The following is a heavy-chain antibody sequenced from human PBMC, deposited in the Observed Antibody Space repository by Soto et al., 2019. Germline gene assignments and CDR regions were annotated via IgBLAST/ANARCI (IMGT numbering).Heavy chain of an antibody. CDR1: GGSISRTNW. J-gene: IGHJ4*02. CDR2: IYHSGST. Sequence: SETLSLTCAVSGGSISRTNWWSWVRQPPGKGLEWIGKIYHSGSTNYNPSLKSRVTISIDESKNQFSLILTSVTAADTAVYYCARSITFDWLSFDSWGQGTLVTVSA. V-gene: IGHV4-4*02. CDR3: ARSITFDWLSFDS. D-gene: IGHD3-9*01.